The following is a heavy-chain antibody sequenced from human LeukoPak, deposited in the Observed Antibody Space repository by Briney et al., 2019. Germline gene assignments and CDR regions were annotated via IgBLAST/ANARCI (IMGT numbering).Heavy chain of an antibody. Sequence: ASVKVSCKASGYTFTSYYMHWVRQAPGQGLEWMGIISPSGGSTSYVQKFQGRVTMTRDTSTSTVYMELSSLRSEDTAVYYCARGSTVDTVATPLKYWGQGTLVTVSS. CDR3: ARGSTVDTVATPLKY. J-gene: IGHJ4*02. V-gene: IGHV1-46*01. D-gene: IGHD5-12*01. CDR2: ISPSGGST. CDR1: GYTFTSYY.